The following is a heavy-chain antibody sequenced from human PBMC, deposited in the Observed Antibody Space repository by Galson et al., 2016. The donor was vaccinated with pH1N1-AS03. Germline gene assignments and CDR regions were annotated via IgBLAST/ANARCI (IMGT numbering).Heavy chain of an antibody. Sequence: SVKVSCKASGYTFTSHRIIWVRQAPGQGLECMGWITTNTGNPTFAPGFTGRFVFSLDTSVSTAYLPIGSLKAEDTAVYYCARGHMSLSGFWDSWGQGTLVTVSS. J-gene: IGHJ4*02. CDR2: ITTNTGNP. D-gene: IGHD3-9*01. CDR1: GYTFTSHR. CDR3: ARGHMSLSGFWDS. V-gene: IGHV7-4-1*01.